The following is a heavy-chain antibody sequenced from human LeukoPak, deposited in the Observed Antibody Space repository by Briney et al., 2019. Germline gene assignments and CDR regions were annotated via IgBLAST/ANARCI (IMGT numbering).Heavy chain of an antibody. CDR1: GFTFGSYW. Sequence: GGSLRLSCAASGFTFGSYWMSWVRQAPGKGLEWVANIKQDGSEKYYVDSVKGRFTISRDNAKNSLYLQMNSLRAEDTAVYYCARDRGTIYDYVWGSYRPLDYWGQGTLVTVSS. CDR3: ARDRGTIYDYVWGSYRPLDY. V-gene: IGHV3-7*03. D-gene: IGHD3-16*02. CDR2: IKQDGSEK. J-gene: IGHJ4*02.